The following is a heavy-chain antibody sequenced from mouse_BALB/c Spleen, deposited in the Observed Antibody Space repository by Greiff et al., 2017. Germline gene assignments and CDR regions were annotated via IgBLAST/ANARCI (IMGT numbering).Heavy chain of an antibody. CDR3: ARYTVAFDY. J-gene: IGHJ2*01. Sequence: EVHLVESGGGLVQPGGSRKLSCAASGFTFSSFGMHWVRQAPEKGLEWVAYISSGSSTIYYADKVKGRFTISRDNPKNTLFLQMTSLRSEDTAMYYCARYTVAFDYWGQGTTLTVSS. CDR2: ISSGSSTI. D-gene: IGHD1-1*01. V-gene: IGHV5-17*02. CDR1: GFTFSSFG.